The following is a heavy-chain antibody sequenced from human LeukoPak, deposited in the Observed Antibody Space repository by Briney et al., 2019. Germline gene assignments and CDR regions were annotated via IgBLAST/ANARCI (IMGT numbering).Heavy chain of an antibody. J-gene: IGHJ4*02. CDR3: TRGPPDGSGNYYPGDF. D-gene: IGHD3-10*01. V-gene: IGHV3-74*01. Sequence: GALRLSCAASGFTLSSYWMHWFRQVPGKGLVWVSVINKDGTSATYADSVRGRFTISRDNAKNTLYLQMNSLRVEDTAVYYCTRGPPDGSGNYYPGDFWGQGTLVTVSS. CDR1: GFTLSSYW. CDR2: INKDGTSA.